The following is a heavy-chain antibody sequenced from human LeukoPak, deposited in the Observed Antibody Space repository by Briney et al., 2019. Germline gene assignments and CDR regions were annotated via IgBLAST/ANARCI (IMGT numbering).Heavy chain of an antibody. D-gene: IGHD1-7*01. J-gene: IGHJ4*02. V-gene: IGHV5-51*01. CDR1: GYSFTSYW. CDR3: ARHESNYPLGY. Sequence: GESLKISCKASGYSFTSYWIGWVRQIPGKGLEWMGIIYPADSGTRYSPSFQGQVTISVDKSINTAYLQWSSLKASDTAMYYCARHESNYPLGYWGQETLVTVSS. CDR2: IYPADSGT.